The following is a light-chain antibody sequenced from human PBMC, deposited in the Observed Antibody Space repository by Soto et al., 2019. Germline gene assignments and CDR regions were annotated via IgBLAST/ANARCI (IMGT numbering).Light chain of an antibody. J-gene: IGKJ2*02. V-gene: IGKV3-11*01. CDR1: QSVSSY. CDR2: DAS. CDR3: QQRSNWPPST. Sequence: EIVLRQSPATLSLSPGERATLSCRASQSVSSYLAWYQQKPGQAPRLLIYDASNRATGIPARFSGSGSGTDFTLTMSSLEPEDFAVYYCQQRSNWPPSTFGQGTKLEIK.